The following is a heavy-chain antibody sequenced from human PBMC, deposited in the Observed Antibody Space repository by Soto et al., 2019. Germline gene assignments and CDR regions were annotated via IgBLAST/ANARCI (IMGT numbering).Heavy chain of an antibody. D-gene: IGHD3-16*02. CDR1: GYAISDDP. CDR3: KRSAISPSGGLIGPFDY. J-gene: IGHJ4*02. Sequence: ALVKRYLTVSGYAISDDPLGWGRMAPEQRLEWMGWINAGNGNTKYSQKFQGRVTITRDTSASTVYMELSSLRSEDTAVYYCKRSAISPSGGLIGPFDYWGQGNLVTVSS. V-gene: IGHV1-3*01. CDR2: INAGNGNT.